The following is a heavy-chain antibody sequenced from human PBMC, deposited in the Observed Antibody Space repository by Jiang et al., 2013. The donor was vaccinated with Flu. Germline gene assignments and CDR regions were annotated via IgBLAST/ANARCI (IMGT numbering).Heavy chain of an antibody. CDR3: ARGGDYGTFDI. CDR1: GFTFSTYW. V-gene: IGHV3-74*02. CDR2: INMDGSYT. D-gene: IGHD4-17*01. Sequence: LLESGGGLVXPGGSLRLSCAASGFTFSTYWMHWVRQTPGKGPVWVSRINMDGSYTTYADSVKGRFTISRDNAKNTLYVQMSSLRGEDTAVYYCARGGDYGTFDIWGQGTMVTVSS. J-gene: IGHJ3*02.